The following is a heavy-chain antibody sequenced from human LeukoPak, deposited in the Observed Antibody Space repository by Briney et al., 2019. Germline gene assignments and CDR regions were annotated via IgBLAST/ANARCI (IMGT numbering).Heavy chain of an antibody. V-gene: IGHV1-46*03. J-gene: IGHJ5*02. D-gene: IGHD2-2*02. Sequence: ASVKVSCKASGYTFTSYYMHWVRQAPGQGLEWMGIINPNGGITDYAQNFQGRVTITRDTSTSTVSMELRSLRSEDTAVYYCARGGPDYCNSITCYKGVFDPWGQGTLVTVSS. CDR1: GYTFTSYY. CDR3: ARGGPDYCNSITCYKGVFDP. CDR2: INPNGGIT.